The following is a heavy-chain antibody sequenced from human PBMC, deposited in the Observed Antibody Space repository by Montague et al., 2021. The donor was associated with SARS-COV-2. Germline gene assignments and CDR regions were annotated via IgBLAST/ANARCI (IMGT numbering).Heavy chain of an antibody. V-gene: IGHV4-34*01. D-gene: IGHD4-11*01. CDR1: GGSFGGYY. CDR3: ACGEVTTRGLNCYYCMDV. CDR2: INHSGST. Sequence: SETLSLTCAAYGGSFGGYYWTWIRQSPRKGLEWIGQINHSGSTNYNPSLKSRVTISVDTSKNQFSLKLSSVTAADTAVYYCACGEVTTRGLNCYYCMDVWGQGTTVTVSS. J-gene: IGHJ6*02.